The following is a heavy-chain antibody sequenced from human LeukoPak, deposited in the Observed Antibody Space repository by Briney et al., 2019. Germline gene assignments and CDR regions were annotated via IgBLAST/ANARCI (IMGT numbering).Heavy chain of an antibody. J-gene: IGHJ6*03. V-gene: IGHV1-8*02. CDR1: GYTFTSYD. CDR2: MNPNSGNT. CDR3: ARDISYYYMDG. Sequence: ASVTVSCKASGYTFTSYDINWVRQATGQGLEWMGWMNPNSGNTGYAQKFQGRVTMTRDTSISTAYMELSRLRSDDTAVYYCARDISYYYMDGWGKGTTVTISS. D-gene: IGHD2-15*01.